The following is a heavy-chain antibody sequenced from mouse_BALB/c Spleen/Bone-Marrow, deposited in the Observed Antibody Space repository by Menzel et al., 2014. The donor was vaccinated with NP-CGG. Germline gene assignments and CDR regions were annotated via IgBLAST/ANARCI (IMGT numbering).Heavy chain of an antibody. J-gene: IGHJ2*01. D-gene: IGHD2-14*01. CDR3: ARDVPLYDVGYFDY. CDR2: ISSGSSTI. CDR1: GFTFSSFG. V-gene: IGHV5-17*02. Sequence: EVQLVESGGGLVQPGGSRKLSCAASGFTFSSFGMHRVRQAPEKGLEWVAYISSGSSTIYYADTVKGRFTISRDNPKNTLFLQMTSLRSEDTAMYYCARDVPLYDVGYFDYWGQGTTLTVSS.